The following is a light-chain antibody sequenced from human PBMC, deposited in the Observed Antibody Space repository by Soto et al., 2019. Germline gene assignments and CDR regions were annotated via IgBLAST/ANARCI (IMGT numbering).Light chain of an antibody. Sequence: QSVLTQRASVSGSPGQSIAISCTGTFSDVGGYDYVSWYQQHPDKAPKLMIYEVTKRPSGVSNRFSGSKSGNTASLTISGLQPEDEADYYCSSQTSGSTRVFGSGTKATVL. CDR3: SSQTSGSTRV. CDR1: FSDVGGYDY. V-gene: IGLV2-14*01. CDR2: EVT. J-gene: IGLJ1*01.